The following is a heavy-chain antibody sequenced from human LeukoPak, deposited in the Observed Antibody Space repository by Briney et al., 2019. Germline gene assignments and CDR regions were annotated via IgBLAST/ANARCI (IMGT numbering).Heavy chain of an antibody. Sequence: GGSLRLSCAASVCTFGSYRMNWARQAPWKGLEWVASINHNGNVNYYVDSVKGRFTISRDNAKNSLYLQMSNLRAEDTAVYFCAREGGLDVWGQGATVTVSS. V-gene: IGHV3-7*03. CDR1: VCTFGSYR. J-gene: IGHJ6*02. CDR3: AREGGLDV. CDR2: INHNGNVN.